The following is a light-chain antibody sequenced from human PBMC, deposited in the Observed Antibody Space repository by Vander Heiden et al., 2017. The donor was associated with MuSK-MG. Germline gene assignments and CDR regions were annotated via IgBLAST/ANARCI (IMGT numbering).Light chain of an antibody. Sequence: QSALTQPASVSGSPGQSLTSPRTGTSSDVCGYNYVSWYQQHPGKAPKHMIYDVSNRPSGVSNRFSGSKSGNTASLTISGLQAEDEADYYCSSYTSSSTVFGGGTKLTVL. CDR1: SSDVCGYNY. CDR3: SSYTSSSTV. J-gene: IGLJ2*01. CDR2: DVS. V-gene: IGLV2-14*03.